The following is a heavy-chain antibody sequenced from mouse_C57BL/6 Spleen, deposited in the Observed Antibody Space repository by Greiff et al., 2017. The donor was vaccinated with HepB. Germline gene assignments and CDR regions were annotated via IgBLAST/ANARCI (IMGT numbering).Heavy chain of an antibody. Sequence: QVQLKESGPELVKPGASVKISCKASGYAFSSSWMNWVKQRPGKGLEWIGRIYPGDGDTNYNGKFKGKATLTADKSSSTAYMQLSSLTSEDSAVYFCAREELRYASWFAYWGQGTLVTVSA. V-gene: IGHV1-82*01. J-gene: IGHJ3*01. CDR1: GYAFSSSW. CDR2: IYPGDGDT. CDR3: AREELRYASWFAY. D-gene: IGHD1-1*01.